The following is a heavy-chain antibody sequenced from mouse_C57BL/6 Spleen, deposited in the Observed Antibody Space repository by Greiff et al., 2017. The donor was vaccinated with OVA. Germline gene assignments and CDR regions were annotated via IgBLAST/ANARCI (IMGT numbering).Heavy chain of an antibody. CDR1: GFTFSDYY. CDR2: INYDGSST. D-gene: IGHD2-5*01. Sequence: EVKVEESEGGLVQPGSSMKLSCTASGFTFSDYYMAWVRQVPEKGLEWVANINYDGSSTYYLDSLKSRFIISRDNAKNILYLQMSSLKSEDTATYYCARDREDSNYFDYWGQGTTLTVSS. V-gene: IGHV5-16*01. CDR3: ARDREDSNYFDY. J-gene: IGHJ2*01.